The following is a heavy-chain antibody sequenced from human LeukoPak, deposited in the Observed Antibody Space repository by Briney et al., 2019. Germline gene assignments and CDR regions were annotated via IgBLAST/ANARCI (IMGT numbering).Heavy chain of an antibody. Sequence: GGSLRLSCAASGFTFSSYSMNWVRQAPGKGLEWVSSISSSSSYIYYADSVKGRFTISRDNAKNSLYLQMNSLRAEDTAVYYCASSSYRYCSGGSCFDYWGQGTLVTVSS. V-gene: IGHV3-21*01. CDR3: ASSSYRYCSGGSCFDY. CDR1: GFTFSSYS. D-gene: IGHD2-15*01. J-gene: IGHJ4*02. CDR2: ISSSSSYI.